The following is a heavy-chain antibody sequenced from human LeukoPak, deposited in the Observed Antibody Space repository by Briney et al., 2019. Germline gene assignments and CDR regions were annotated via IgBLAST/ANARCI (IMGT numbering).Heavy chain of an antibody. D-gene: IGHD4-17*01. CDR1: GDSFSSHY. J-gene: IGHJ3*02. V-gene: IGHV4-59*11. CDR2: ISYIGST. Sequence: SETLSLTCAVSGDSFSSHYWTWLRQPTGRGLEWIGYISYIGSTNYNPSLKSRVTISIDTSKNQFSLKLSSVTAADTAVYYCARDLVTVTKGFDIWGQGTMVSVSS. CDR3: ARDLVTVTKGFDI.